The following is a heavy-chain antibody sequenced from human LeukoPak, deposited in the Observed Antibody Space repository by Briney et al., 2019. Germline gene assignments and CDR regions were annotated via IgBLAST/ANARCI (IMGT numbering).Heavy chain of an antibody. CDR1: GFTFSSYD. V-gene: IGHV3-13*04. J-gene: IGHJ3*02. D-gene: IGHD3-10*01. CDR2: IDTAGGT. Sequence: GGSLRLSCAASGFTFSSYDVHWVRQTTGEGLEWVSGIDTAGGTYYPGSAKGRFTISRDNAKNSLYLQMNSLRAGDTALYYCARRRGGLGSYSDAFDIWGQGTVVTVSS. CDR3: ARRRGGLGSYSDAFDI.